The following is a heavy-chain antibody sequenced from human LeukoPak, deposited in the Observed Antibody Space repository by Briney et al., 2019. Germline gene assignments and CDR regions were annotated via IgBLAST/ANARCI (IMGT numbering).Heavy chain of an antibody. V-gene: IGHV4-59*01. J-gene: IGHJ4*02. D-gene: IGHD4-17*01. Sequence: SESLSLTRTVSGDSISSYYRSWIRQPPGKGLVCIGYIYYSGSTNYNPSLKSRVTISVDTYKNQFSLKLSSVTGAETAVYYCTSAGLGDDYWGKGTLVTVSS. CDR3: TSAGLGDDY. CDR1: GDSISSYY. CDR2: IYYSGST.